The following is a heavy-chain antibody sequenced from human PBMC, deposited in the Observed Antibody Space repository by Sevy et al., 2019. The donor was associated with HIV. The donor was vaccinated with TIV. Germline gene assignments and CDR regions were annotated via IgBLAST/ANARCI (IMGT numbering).Heavy chain of an antibody. D-gene: IGHD2-15*01. CDR2: INQDGSKN. J-gene: IGHJ4*02. V-gene: IGHV3-7*01. CDR1: GFTFSGYW. Sequence: GGSLRLSCAASGFTFSGYWVSWVRQVPGKGLQWVANINQDGSKNEFVDSVKGRFTISRDNPKNSVYLQMNSLRAEDTAVYYCAREGAGGFDYWGQGTLVTVSS. CDR3: AREGAGGFDY.